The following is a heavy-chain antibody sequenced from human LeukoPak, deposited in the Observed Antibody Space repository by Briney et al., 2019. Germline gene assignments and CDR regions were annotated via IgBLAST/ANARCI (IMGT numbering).Heavy chain of an antibody. V-gene: IGHV4-39*07. CDR2: IYYSGST. D-gene: IGHD3-22*01. CDR3: ARELVYYYDNSGYFDY. CDR1: GGSISSSSYY. J-gene: IGHJ4*02. Sequence: SETLSLTCTVSGGSISSSSYYWGWIRQPPGKGLEWIGSIYYSGSTYYNPSLKSRVTISVDTSKNQFSLNLNSVTAADTAVYYCARELVYYYDNSGYFDYWGQGTLVTVSS.